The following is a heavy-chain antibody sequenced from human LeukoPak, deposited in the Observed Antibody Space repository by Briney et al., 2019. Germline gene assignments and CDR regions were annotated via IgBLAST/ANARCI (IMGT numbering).Heavy chain of an antibody. Sequence: ASVKVSCKASGYTFTSYAMHWVRQAPGQRLEWMGWINAGNGNTKYSQKFQGRVTITRDTSASTAYMELSSLRSEDTAVYYCARGSTGAYNWFDPWGQGALVTVSS. V-gene: IGHV1-3*01. CDR3: ARGSTGAYNWFDP. CDR1: GYTFTSYA. CDR2: INAGNGNT. D-gene: IGHD5/OR15-5a*01. J-gene: IGHJ5*02.